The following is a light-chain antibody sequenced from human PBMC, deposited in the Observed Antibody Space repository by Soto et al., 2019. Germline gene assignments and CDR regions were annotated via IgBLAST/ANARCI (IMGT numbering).Light chain of an antibody. Sequence: QSVLTQSSSASASLGSSVKVTCSQSSGDSSYIIAWHQQQPGKAPRYLMKLEGSGSYNKGSGVPDRFSGSSSGADRYLTISKLQYEDEADYYCETWDSNTRVFGGGTKLTVL. J-gene: IGLJ3*02. CDR1: SGDSSYI. CDR3: ETWDSNTRV. V-gene: IGLV4-60*02. CDR2: LEGSGSY.